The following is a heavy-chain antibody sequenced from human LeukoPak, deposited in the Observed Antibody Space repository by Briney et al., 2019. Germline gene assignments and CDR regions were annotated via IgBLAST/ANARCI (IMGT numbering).Heavy chain of an antibody. D-gene: IGHD3-10*01. J-gene: IGHJ4*02. Sequence: GGSLRLSCETFEFSFSSYDMHWVRQAPGQGLEWVALISYDEKHQHYADSVKGRFTISRDNSKNTLYLQMHRLRDEDTAVYFCAREKIRGFVMTGLDWWGPGTLVAVSP. CDR1: EFSFSSYD. CDR3: AREKIRGFVMTGLDW. V-gene: IGHV3-33*01. CDR2: ISYDEKHQ.